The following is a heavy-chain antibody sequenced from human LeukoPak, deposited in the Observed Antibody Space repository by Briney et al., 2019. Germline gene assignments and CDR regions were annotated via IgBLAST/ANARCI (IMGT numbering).Heavy chain of an antibody. J-gene: IGHJ4*02. V-gene: IGHV4-59*01. CDR1: GGSISSYY. CDR2: ISYSGTT. CDR3: ARRAGAYSHPYDY. D-gene: IGHD4/OR15-4a*01. Sequence: SETLSLTCTVSGGSISSYYWSWIRQPPGKGLEWIGYISYSGTTNYNPSLKSRVTISVDTSKNQFSLRLSSVTAADTAVYYCARRAGAYSHPYDYWGQGTLVTVSS.